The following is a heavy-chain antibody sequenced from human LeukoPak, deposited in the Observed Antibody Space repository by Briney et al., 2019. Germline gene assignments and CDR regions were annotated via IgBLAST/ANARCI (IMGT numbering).Heavy chain of an antibody. D-gene: IGHD6-13*01. V-gene: IGHV1-18*01. CDR1: GYTFTSYG. CDR3: ARDSRGLAAATDY. Sequence: APVTVSCKASGYTFTSYGISWVRQAPGQGLEWMGWISAYNGHTNYVQKLQGRVTMTTDTSTSTAYMELRSLRSDDTAVYYCARDSRGLAAATDYWGQGTLVTVSS. CDR2: ISAYNGHT. J-gene: IGHJ4*02.